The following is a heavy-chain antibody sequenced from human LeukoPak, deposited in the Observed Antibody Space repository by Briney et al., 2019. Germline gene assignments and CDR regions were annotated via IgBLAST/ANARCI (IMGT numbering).Heavy chain of an antibody. D-gene: IGHD3-22*01. J-gene: IGHJ4*02. V-gene: IGHV1-2*02. Sequence: VASVKVSCKASGYTFTGYYMHWVRQAPGQGLEWMGWINPNSGGTNYAQKFQGRVTMTRDASISTAYMELSRLRSDDTAVYYCARHYYDSSASDYWGQGTLVTVSS. CDR2: INPNSGGT. CDR1: GYTFTGYY. CDR3: ARHYYDSSASDY.